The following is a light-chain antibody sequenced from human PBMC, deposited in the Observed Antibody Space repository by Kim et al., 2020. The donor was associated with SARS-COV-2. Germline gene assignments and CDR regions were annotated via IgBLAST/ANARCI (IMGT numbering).Light chain of an antibody. CDR1: SLRSSY. V-gene: IGLV3-19*01. CDR2: GKN. CDR3: NSRGSNDNVV. J-gene: IGLJ2*01. Sequence: VALGQTVRITCEGASLRSSYATGYQQKQGQAPIVVIYGKNNRPSGIPNRFSGSSSGNTASLTITGTQAGDEADYYCNSRGSNDNVVFGGGTQLTVL.